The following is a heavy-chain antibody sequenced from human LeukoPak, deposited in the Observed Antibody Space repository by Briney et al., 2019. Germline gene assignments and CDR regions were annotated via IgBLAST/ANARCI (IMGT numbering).Heavy chain of an antibody. Sequence: GGSLRLSCAASGFTFSSYAMYWVRQAPGKGLEWVAVISYDGSNKYYADSVKGRFTISRDNSKNTLYLQMNSPRAEDTAVYYSARDLGLKRVDYYDSSGYLDYWGQGTLVTVSS. V-gene: IGHV3-30*04. D-gene: IGHD3-22*01. CDR3: ARDLGLKRVDYYDSSGYLDY. CDR1: GFTFSSYA. J-gene: IGHJ4*02. CDR2: ISYDGSNK.